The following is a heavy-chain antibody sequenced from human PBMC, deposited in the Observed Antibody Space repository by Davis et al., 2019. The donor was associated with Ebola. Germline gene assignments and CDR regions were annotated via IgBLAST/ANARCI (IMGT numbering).Heavy chain of an antibody. V-gene: IGHV1-2*02. D-gene: IGHD1-7*01. CDR1: GYTFTGYY. CDR3: AREQVPYWYYMDV. CDR2: INPNGGGV. Sequence: ASVKVSCKASGYTFTGYYMHWVRQAPGQGLEWMGWINPNGGGVNYAQRFQSRVTMTRDTSITTAYMELSGLTSDDTAVYYCAREQVPYWYYMDVWGEGTTVTVSS. J-gene: IGHJ6*01.